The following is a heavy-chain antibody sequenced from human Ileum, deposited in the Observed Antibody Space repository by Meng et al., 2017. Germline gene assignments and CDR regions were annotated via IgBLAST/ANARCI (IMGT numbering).Heavy chain of an antibody. D-gene: IGHD3-10*01. CDR2: INPNSGAT. J-gene: IGHJ5*02. CDR1: GDTFNDYY. V-gene: IGHV1-2*06. Sequence: VPRAASWAGASKPRATVTVPCQASGDTFNDYYMHRVRRPPGERLQWLGRINPNSGATNYAQKFQGRVTLTSDTSISTVYMELSRLRSDDTAVYYCVRSGESGSGNYLVPWGQGTLVTVSS. CDR3: VRSGESGSGNYLVP.